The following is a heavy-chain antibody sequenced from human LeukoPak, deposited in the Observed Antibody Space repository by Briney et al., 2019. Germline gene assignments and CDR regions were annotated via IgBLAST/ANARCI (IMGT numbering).Heavy chain of an antibody. CDR1: GFTFSSYA. Sequence: GGSLRLSCAASGFTFSSYAMSWIRQAPGKGLEWVTGISASGGSTYFADSVKGRFTISRDNSKNTLYLQMSSLRADDTAVYYCAKGGYDSSGYPIDYWGQGTLVTVSS. CDR3: AKGGYDSSGYPIDY. CDR2: ISASGGST. J-gene: IGHJ4*02. D-gene: IGHD3-22*01. V-gene: IGHV3-23*01.